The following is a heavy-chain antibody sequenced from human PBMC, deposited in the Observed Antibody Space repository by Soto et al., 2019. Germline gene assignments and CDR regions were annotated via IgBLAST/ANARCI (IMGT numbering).Heavy chain of an antibody. CDR1: GGSISSSNW. CDR2: IYHCGST. D-gene: IGHD5-18*01. CDR3: ARAWPSVDSYGSGVMDV. V-gene: IGHV4-4*02. J-gene: IGHJ6*02. Sequence: QVQLQESGPGLVKPSGTLSVTCAVSGGSISSSNWWNWVRQAPGEGLEWIGEIYHCGSTNYNPSLRSRVTISLDKSKNQFSLRVKSVTAADTAEYYCARAWPSVDSYGSGVMDVWGQGTTVTVSS.